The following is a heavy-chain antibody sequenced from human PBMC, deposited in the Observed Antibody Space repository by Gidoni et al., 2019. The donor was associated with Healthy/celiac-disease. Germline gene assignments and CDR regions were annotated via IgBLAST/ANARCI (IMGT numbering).Heavy chain of an antibody. CDR2: IIPIFGTA. CDR1: GGPDSSYA. Sequence: QVQMVQSGAEGKKPGCSGKDCCKAAGGPDSSYAISWVRQAPGQGLEWMGGIIPIFGTANYAQKFQGRVTMTADKSTSTAYMELSSLRSEDTAVYYCARRSWGGGNSAIFDYWGQGTLVTVSS. V-gene: IGHV1-69*06. J-gene: IGHJ4*02. CDR3: ARRSWGGGNSAIFDY. D-gene: IGHD2-21*02.